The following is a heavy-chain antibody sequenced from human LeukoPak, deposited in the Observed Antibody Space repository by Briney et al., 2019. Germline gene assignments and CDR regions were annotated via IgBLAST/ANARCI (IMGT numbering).Heavy chain of an antibody. CDR1: GFTFSSYW. CDR2: IKQDGSEK. Sequence: GGSLRLSCAASGFTFSSYWMSWVRQAPGKGLEWVVNIKQDGSEKYYVDSVKGRFTISRDNAKNSLYLQMNSLRAEDTAVYYCARIFGELHYYYYYMDVWGKGTTVTISS. V-gene: IGHV3-7*01. D-gene: IGHD1-26*01. CDR3: ARIFGELHYYYYYMDV. J-gene: IGHJ6*03.